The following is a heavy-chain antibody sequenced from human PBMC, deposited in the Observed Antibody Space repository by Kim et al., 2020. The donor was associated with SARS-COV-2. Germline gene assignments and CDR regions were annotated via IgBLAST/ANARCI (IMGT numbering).Heavy chain of an antibody. V-gene: IGHV4-59*01. Sequence: SETLSLTCTVSAGSTSSYYRSWIRQPPGKVLEWIGYIYYSGSTNYNPSLKSRVTISLDTSKNQFSLKLSSVTAADTAVYYCARGEQVGNYYYYGMDVWGQGTTVTVSS. D-gene: IGHD6-13*01. CDR1: AGSTSSYY. CDR2: IYYSGST. CDR3: ARGEQVGNYYYYGMDV. J-gene: IGHJ6*02.